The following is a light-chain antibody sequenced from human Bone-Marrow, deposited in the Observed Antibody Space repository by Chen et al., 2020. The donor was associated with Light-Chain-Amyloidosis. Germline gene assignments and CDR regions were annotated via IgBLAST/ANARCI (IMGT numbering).Light chain of an antibody. CDR2: DAS. V-gene: IGKV3-11*01. Sequence: EIVLPQSPATLSLSPGERATLSCRASQSVSSYLAWYQQKSGQAPRLLIYDASNRATGIPARFSGSGSGTGVTLTISSLEPEDFAVYYCQQRSNWPRTFGPGTKVDIK. CDR3: QQRSNWPRT. J-gene: IGKJ3*01. CDR1: QSVSSY.